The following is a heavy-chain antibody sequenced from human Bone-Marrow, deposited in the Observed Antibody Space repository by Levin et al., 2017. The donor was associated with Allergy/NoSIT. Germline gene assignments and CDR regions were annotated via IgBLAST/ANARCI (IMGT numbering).Heavy chain of an antibody. V-gene: IGHV3-23*01. Sequence: PGGSLRLSCAASGFTFSSHAMSWVRQAPGKGLEWVSAISESGDKTYYTDSVKGRFTISRDNSKNTLYLQMNTLRVEDTALYFCCGAAEYWWGQGALVTVSS. CDR3: CGAAEYW. CDR1: GFTFSSHA. J-gene: IGHJ4*02. CDR2: ISESGDKT. D-gene: IGHD6-13*01.